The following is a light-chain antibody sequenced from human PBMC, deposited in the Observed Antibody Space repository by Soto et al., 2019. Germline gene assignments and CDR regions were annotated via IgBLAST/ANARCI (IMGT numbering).Light chain of an antibody. Sequence: QSALTQPHSVSGSPGQSVTFSCTGTSRDVGAYNYISWYQQYPGKAPKLLIYNVDKRPSGIPDRFSGSSSGNTASLTISGLQAEDEADYYCYSYAGSYTWVFGTGTKVTVL. V-gene: IGLV2-11*01. CDR1: SRDVGAYNY. CDR3: YSYAGSYTWV. J-gene: IGLJ1*01. CDR2: NVD.